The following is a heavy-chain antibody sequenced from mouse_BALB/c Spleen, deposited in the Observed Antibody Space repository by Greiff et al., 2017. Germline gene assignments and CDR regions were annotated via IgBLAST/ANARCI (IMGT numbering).Heavy chain of an antibody. CDR1: GYTFTDYN. CDR3: ASYYYGSSYYAMDY. CDR2: IYPYNGGT. D-gene: IGHD1-1*01. J-gene: IGHJ4*01. V-gene: IGHV1S29*02. Sequence: VQLQQSGPELVKPGASVKISCKASGYTFTDYNMHWVKQSHGKSLEWIGYIYPYNGGTGYNQKFKSKATLTVDNSSSTAYMELRSLTSEDSAVYYCASYYYGSSYYAMDYWGQGTSVTVSS.